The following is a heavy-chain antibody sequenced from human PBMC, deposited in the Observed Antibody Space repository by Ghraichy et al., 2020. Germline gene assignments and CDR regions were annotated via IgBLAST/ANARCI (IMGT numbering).Heavy chain of an antibody. CDR2: IYYSGST. J-gene: IGHJ5*02. D-gene: IGHD2-2*02. Sequence: SETLSLTCTVSGGSISSYYWSWIRQPPGKGLEWIGYIYYSGSTNYNPSLKSRVTISVDTSKNQFSLKLSSVTAADTAVYYCARGQYCSSTSCYNAGFDPWGQGTLVTVSS. CDR3: ARGQYCSSTSCYNAGFDP. V-gene: IGHV4-59*01. CDR1: GGSISSYY.